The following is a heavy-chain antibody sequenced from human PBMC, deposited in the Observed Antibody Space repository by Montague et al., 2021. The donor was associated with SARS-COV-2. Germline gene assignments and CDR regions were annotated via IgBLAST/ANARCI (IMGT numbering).Heavy chain of an antibody. D-gene: IGHD3-9*01. Sequence: SETLSLTCTVSGGSISSYYWSWIRQPPGEGLEWIGYIYYSGSTXXXPSXXXRVTISVDTSKNQFSLKLRSVTAADTAVYYCARHKSFDWLLIPKVGYYCMDVWGQGTTVTVFS. CDR2: IYYSGST. CDR1: GGSISSYY. J-gene: IGHJ6*02. CDR3: ARHKSFDWLLIPKVGYYCMDV. V-gene: IGHV4-59*08.